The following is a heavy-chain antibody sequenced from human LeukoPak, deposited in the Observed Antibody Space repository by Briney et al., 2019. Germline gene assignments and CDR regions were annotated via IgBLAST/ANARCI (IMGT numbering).Heavy chain of an antibody. J-gene: IGHJ4*02. V-gene: IGHV4-34*01. Sequence: SETLSLTCAVYGGSFSGYYWSWIRQPPGKGLEWIGEINHSGSTNYNPSLKSRVTISVDTSKNQFSLKLSSVTAADTAVYYCARLAMGRWLVGAIDYWGQGTLVTVSS. D-gene: IGHD6-19*01. CDR3: ARLAMGRWLVGAIDY. CDR2: INHSGST. CDR1: GGSFSGYY.